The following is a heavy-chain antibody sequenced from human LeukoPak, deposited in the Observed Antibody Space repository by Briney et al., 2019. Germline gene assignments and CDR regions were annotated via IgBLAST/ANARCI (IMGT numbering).Heavy chain of an antibody. V-gene: IGHV4-34*01. Sequence: SETLSLTCAVYGGSFSGYYWSWICQPPGKGLERNGEINNSGSSNYNQSLKSRITISVAVSKTQYSLKLSSVTPADTAVYYCARDLAGSPLSPPYYYYYYGMDVWGQGTTVTVSS. CDR1: GGSFSGYY. CDR3: ARDLAGSPLSPPYYYYYYGMDV. J-gene: IGHJ6*02. D-gene: IGHD3-10*01. CDR2: INNSGSS.